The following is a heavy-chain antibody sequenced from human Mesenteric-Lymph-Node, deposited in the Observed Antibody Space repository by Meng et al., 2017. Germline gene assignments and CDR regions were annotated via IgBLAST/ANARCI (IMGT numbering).Heavy chain of an antibody. CDR1: GDSMNNGVW. CDR2: IYHSGST. CDR3: ATHNDDYSLDY. J-gene: IGHJ4*02. D-gene: IGHD4-11*01. V-gene: IGHV4-4*02. Sequence: QVEVKESGPGLVTHSGTMSLTCVVSGDSMNNGVWWSWVRQAPGRGLEWIGEIYHSGSTNYNPSLKSRVTISVDKSKNQFSLKLSSVTAADTAVYYCATHNDDYSLDYWGQGTLVTVSS.